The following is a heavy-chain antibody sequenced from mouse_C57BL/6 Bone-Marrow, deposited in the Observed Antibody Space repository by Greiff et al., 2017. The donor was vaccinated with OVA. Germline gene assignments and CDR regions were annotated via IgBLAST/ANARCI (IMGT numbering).Heavy chain of an antibody. Sequence: QVQLKQPGAELVKPGASVKVSCKASGYTFTSYWMHWVKQRHGQGLEWIGRINPSDSDTNYNQKLKGTATLPVDNYSSTAYMQLSRLTSEDSAVYYCAIKTPYRGRDYWGQGTTLTVSS. D-gene: IGHD2-10*01. V-gene: IGHV1-74*01. CDR1: GYTFTSYW. CDR2: INPSDSDT. CDR3: AIKTPYRGRDY. J-gene: IGHJ2*01.